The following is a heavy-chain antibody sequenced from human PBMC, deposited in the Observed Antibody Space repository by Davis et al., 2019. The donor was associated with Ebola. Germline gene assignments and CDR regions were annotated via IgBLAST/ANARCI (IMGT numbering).Heavy chain of an antibody. J-gene: IGHJ4*02. CDR3: ARDQATVTTSYFDY. CDR1: GGSINNCV. CDR2: IIPMFGMV. Sequence: SVKVSCKASGGSINNCVITWVRQAPGQGLEWVGGIIPMFGMVKYAQKFQGRVTMTRDTSTSTVYMELSSLRSEDTAVYYCARDQATVTTSYFDYWGQGTLVTVSS. D-gene: IGHD4-11*01. V-gene: IGHV1-69*10.